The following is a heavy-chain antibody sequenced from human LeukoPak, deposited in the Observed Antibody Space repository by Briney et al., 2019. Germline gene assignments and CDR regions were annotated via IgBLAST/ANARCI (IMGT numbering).Heavy chain of an antibody. CDR2: ISSGSSHI. CDR3: ARVDETWFDY. V-gene: IGHV3-21*01. J-gene: IGHJ4*02. Sequence: GGSLRLSCAASGFIFSTHSMSWVRQSPGKGLEWVSSISSGSSHIYYADSMKGRFTISRDNSKNTLYLQMNSLRAEDTAVYYCARVDETWFDYWGQGTLVTVSS. CDR1: GFIFSTHS.